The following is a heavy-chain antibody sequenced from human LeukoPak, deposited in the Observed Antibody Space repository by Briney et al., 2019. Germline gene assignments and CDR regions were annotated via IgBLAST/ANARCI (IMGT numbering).Heavy chain of an antibody. CDR3: AKDRSLRYYGSGSYYYFDY. D-gene: IGHD3-10*01. Sequence: PGRSLRLSCAASGFTFSSYAMSWVRQAPGKGLEWVSAISGSGGSTYYADSVKGRFTISRDNSKNPLYLQMNSLRAEDTAVYYCAKDRSLRYYGSGSYYYFDYWGQGTLVTVSS. CDR1: GFTFSSYA. J-gene: IGHJ4*02. CDR2: ISGSGGST. V-gene: IGHV3-23*01.